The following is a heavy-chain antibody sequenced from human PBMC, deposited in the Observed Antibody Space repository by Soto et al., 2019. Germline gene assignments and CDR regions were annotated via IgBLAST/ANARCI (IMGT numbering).Heavy chain of an antibody. D-gene: IGHD2-2*01. CDR3: ARGLKCSSTSCYAFGGYYYGMDV. V-gene: IGHV1-69*13. J-gene: IGHJ6*02. CDR2: IIPIFGTA. Sequence: ASVKVSCKASGGTFSSYAISWVRQAPGQGLEWMGGIIPIFGTANYAQKFQGRVTITADESTGKAYMELSSLRSEDTAVYYCARGLKCSSTSCYAFGGYYYGMDVWGQGTTVTVSS. CDR1: GGTFSSYA.